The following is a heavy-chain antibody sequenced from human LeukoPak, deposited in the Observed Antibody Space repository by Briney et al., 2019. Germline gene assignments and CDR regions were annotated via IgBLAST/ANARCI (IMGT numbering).Heavy chain of an antibody. CDR2: IYYSGST. CDR3: ARAPRIAAAGTAFDC. Sequence: SQTLSLTCTVSGGSISSGGYYWSWIRQHPGKGLEWIGYIYYSGSTYYNPSLKSRVTISVDTSKNQFSLKLSSVTAADTAVYYCARAPRIAAAGTAFDCWGQGTLVTVSS. D-gene: IGHD6-13*01. J-gene: IGHJ4*02. CDR1: GGSISSGGYY. V-gene: IGHV4-31*03.